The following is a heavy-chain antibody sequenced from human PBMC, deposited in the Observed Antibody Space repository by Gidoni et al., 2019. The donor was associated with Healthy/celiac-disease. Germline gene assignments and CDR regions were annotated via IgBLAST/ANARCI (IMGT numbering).Heavy chain of an antibody. D-gene: IGHD3-16*02. Sequence: EVQLVESGGGLVQPGRSLRLSCTASGFTFGDYAMRWVRQAPGKGLEWVGFIRSKAYGGTTEYAASVKGRFTISRDDSKSIAYLQMNSLKTEDTAVYYCTRENNYDYVWGSYRPLDPWGQGTLVTVSS. CDR1: GFTFGDYA. V-gene: IGHV3-49*04. CDR2: IRSKAYGGTT. J-gene: IGHJ5*02. CDR3: TRENNYDYVWGSYRPLDP.